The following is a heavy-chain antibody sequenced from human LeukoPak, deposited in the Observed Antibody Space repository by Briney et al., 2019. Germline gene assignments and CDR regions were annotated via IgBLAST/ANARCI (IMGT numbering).Heavy chain of an antibody. Sequence: PSETLSLTCAVSGGSISSSNWWSWVRRPPGKGLEWIGEIYHSGSTNYNPSLKSRVTISVDKSKNQFSLKLSSVTAADTAVYYCASEKYYDSSGYYYDYWGQGTLVTVSS. CDR1: GGSISSSNW. D-gene: IGHD3-22*01. J-gene: IGHJ4*02. CDR2: IYHSGST. CDR3: ASEKYYDSSGYYYDY. V-gene: IGHV4-4*02.